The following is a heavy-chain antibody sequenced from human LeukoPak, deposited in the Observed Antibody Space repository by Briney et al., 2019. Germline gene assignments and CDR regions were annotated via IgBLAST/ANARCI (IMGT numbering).Heavy chain of an antibody. J-gene: IGHJ4*02. D-gene: IGHD4-23*01. CDR1: GFTFTNYW. V-gene: IGHV3-7*01. Sequence: SGGSLRLSWAASGFTFTNYWMSWVRQAPGKGLEWVANIQQDGSEKYHVDSVKGRFTISRDNAKSSLYLQMNSLRAEDTAVYYCAREAGKGDYWGQGTLVTVSS. CDR3: AREAGKGDY. CDR2: IQQDGSEK.